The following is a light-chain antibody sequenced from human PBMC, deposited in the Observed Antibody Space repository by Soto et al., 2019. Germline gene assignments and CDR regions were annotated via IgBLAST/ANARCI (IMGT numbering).Light chain of an antibody. CDR3: QSYDSSLSALYV. CDR2: GNS. V-gene: IGLV1-40*01. J-gene: IGLJ1*01. Sequence: QSVLTQPPSVSGAPGQRVTISCTGSSSNIGAGYDVHWYQQLPGTAPKLLIYGNSNRPSGVPDRFSGSKSGTSASRAITGLQAEDEADYYCQSYDSSLSALYVFGTGTKLTVL. CDR1: SSNIGAGYD.